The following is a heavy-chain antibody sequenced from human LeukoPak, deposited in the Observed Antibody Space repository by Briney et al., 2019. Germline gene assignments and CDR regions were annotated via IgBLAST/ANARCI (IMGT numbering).Heavy chain of an antibody. CDR2: ISASNGNT. D-gene: IGHD3-10*01. Sequence: ASVNLSCKASGYTFISYSISWVRQAPGQGLEWMGWISASNGNTNYAQTFQGRVTMTTDTSTSTAYMELRILRSDDTALYYCARDAYYYYGSGSPSRAFDIWGQGTMVTVSS. J-gene: IGHJ3*02. CDR3: ARDAYYYYGSGSPSRAFDI. V-gene: IGHV1-18*01. CDR1: GYTFISYS.